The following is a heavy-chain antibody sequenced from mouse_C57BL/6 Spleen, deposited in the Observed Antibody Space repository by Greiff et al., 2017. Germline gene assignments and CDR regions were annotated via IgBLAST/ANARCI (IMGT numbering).Heavy chain of an antibody. J-gene: IGHJ3*01. V-gene: IGHV1-26*01. CDR2: INPNNGGT. CDR3: AREDRAAQAPFAY. CDR1: GYTFTDYY. D-gene: IGHD3-2*02. Sequence: VQLQQSGPELVKPGASVKISCKASGYTFTDYYMNWVKQSHGKSLEWIGDINPNNGGTSYNQKFKGKATLTVDKSSSTAYMELRSLTSEDSAVYYCAREDRAAQAPFAYWGQGTLVTVSA.